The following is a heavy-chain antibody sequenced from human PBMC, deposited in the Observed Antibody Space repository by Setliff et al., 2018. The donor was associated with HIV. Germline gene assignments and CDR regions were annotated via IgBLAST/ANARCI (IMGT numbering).Heavy chain of an antibody. Sequence: GGSLRLSCAASGSTFSSYALGWVRQAPGKGLEWFSVISGSGGSTYYADSVKGRFTVSRDNYKNTLFLQMNSLRAEDTAVYYCAAKRSDTTMIIRFRGYSGYDWGLDYWGQGTLVTVSS. CDR3: AAKRSDTTMIIRFRGYSGYDWGLDY. V-gene: IGHV3-23*01. CDR2: ISGSGGST. CDR1: GSTFSSYA. D-gene: IGHD5-12*01. J-gene: IGHJ4*02.